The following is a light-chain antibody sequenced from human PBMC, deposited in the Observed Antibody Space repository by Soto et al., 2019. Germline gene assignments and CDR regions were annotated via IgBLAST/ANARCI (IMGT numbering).Light chain of an antibody. Sequence: QSALTQPRSVSGSPGQSVTISCTGTSSDVGGYNYVSWYQQHPGKAPELMIYDVSKRPSGVPDRFSGFKSGNTASLTISGLQAEDEADYSCCSHAGTYIYVFGTGTKLTVL. CDR3: CSHAGTYIYV. CDR2: DVS. V-gene: IGLV2-11*01. CDR1: SSDVGGYNY. J-gene: IGLJ1*01.